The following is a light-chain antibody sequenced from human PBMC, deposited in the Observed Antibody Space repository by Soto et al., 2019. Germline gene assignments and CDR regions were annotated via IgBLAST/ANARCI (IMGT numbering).Light chain of an antibody. CDR1: QGIDNR. Sequence: DIQMTQSPSSVSASEGDRVTITCRASQGIDNRVAWYQQKPGKSPKLLIYSTSRLQTGVPSRFAGRGSGTDFTLTISSLQAEDFATYYCQQANSFPWTFGQGTKVEIK. CDR2: STS. J-gene: IGKJ1*01. CDR3: QQANSFPWT. V-gene: IGKV1-12*01.